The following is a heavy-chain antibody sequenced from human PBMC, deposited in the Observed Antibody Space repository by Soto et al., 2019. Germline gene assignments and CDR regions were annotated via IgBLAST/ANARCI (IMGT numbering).Heavy chain of an antibody. CDR2: IYYSGST. CDR3: ARLGYCSSTSCYEAYYYMDV. D-gene: IGHD2-2*01. Sequence: SETLSLTCTVSGGSISSYYWSWIRQPPGKGLEWIGYIYYSGSTNYNPSLKSRVTISVDTSKNQFSLKLSSVTAADTAVYYCARLGYCSSTSCYEAYYYMDVWGKGTTVTVSS. CDR1: GGSISSYY. V-gene: IGHV4-59*08. J-gene: IGHJ6*03.